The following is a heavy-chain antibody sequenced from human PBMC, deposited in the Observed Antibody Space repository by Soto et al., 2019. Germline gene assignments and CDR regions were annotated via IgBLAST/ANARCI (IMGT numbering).Heavy chain of an antibody. CDR1: GFTFNVYS. J-gene: IGHJ4*02. D-gene: IGHD3-10*01. CDR2: ILHDGTYQ. V-gene: IGHV3-30-3*01. CDR3: ARGQRWVPGEKWFGNDF. Sequence: QAQLVESGGGVVQPARSLRLSCAASGFTFNVYSMHWVRQAPGMGLEWVAVILHDGTYQYYADSVKGRFTISRDNSNNTLYLQMNALRAEDTAVYYCARGQRWVPGEKWFGNDFWGQGTLVTVSS.